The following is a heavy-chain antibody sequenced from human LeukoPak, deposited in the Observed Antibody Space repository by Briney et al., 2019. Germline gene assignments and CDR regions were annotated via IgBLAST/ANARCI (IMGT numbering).Heavy chain of an antibody. J-gene: IGHJ5*02. CDR1: GFTFSSYA. V-gene: IGHV3-7*05. CDR3: ARLSSGWYS. Sequence: GGSLRLSCAASGFTFSSYAMSWVRQAPGKGLEWVANIKQDGSEKYYVDSVKGRFTISRDNAKNSLYLQMNSLRAEDTAVYYCARLSSGWYSWGQGTLVTVSS. D-gene: IGHD6-19*01. CDR2: IKQDGSEK.